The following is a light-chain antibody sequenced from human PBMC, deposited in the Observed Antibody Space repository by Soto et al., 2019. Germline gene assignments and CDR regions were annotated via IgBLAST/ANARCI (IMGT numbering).Light chain of an antibody. CDR3: SSYTSSSTAVV. Sequence: QSALTQPASVSGSPGQSITISCTGTSSDVGGYNYVSWYQQHPGKAPKLMIYDVSNRPSGVSNRFSGSKSGNTASLTISGLQDEDEADYYCSSYTSSSTAVVFGGWTKLTVL. J-gene: IGLJ2*01. CDR1: SSDVGGYNY. V-gene: IGLV2-14*01. CDR2: DVS.